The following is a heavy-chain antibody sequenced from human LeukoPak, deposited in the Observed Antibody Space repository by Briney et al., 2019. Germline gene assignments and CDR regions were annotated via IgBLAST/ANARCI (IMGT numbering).Heavy chain of an antibody. J-gene: IGHJ6*03. CDR1: GGSISSYY. D-gene: IGHD5-24*01. V-gene: IGHV4-39*01. CDR2: IYYSGST. Sequence: PSETLSLTCTVSGGSISSYYWGWIRQPPGKGLEWIGSIYYSGSTYYNPSLKSRVTISVDTSKNQFSLKLSSVTAADTAVYYCARLRRDGYNYYYYYYMDVWGKGTTVTVSS. CDR3: ARLRRDGYNYYYYYYMDV.